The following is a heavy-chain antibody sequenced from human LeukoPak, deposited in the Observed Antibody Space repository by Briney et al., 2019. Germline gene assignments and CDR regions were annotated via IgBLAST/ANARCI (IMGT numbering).Heavy chain of an antibody. V-gene: IGHV3-7*01. CDR2: IKQDGSAN. J-gene: IGHJ4*02. CDR1: GFTFSNYW. Sequence: PGGSLRLSCAASGFTFSNYWMNWVRQAPGKGLEWVANIKQDGSANNYVDSVKGRFTMSRDNAKNSLYLQMNSLRAEDTAVYYCARASLYYDFWSGPFDYWGQGNLVTVSS. D-gene: IGHD3-3*01. CDR3: ARASLYYDFWSGPFDY.